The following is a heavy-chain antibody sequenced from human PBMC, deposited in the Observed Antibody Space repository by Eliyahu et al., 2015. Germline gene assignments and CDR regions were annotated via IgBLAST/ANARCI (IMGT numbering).Heavy chain of an antibody. V-gene: IGHV1-58*01. CDR3: AAEAYDFWSGPYYYGMDV. D-gene: IGHD3-3*01. CDR1: GFTFTXXA. CDR2: IVVGSGNT. J-gene: IGHJ6*02. Sequence: QMQLVQSGPEVKKXGTSVKVXCKASGFTFTXXAVQWVRQARGQRLEWIGWIVVGSGNTNYAQKFQERVTITRDMSTSTAYMELSSLRSEDTAVYYCAAEAYDFWSGPYYYGMDVWGQGTTVTVSS.